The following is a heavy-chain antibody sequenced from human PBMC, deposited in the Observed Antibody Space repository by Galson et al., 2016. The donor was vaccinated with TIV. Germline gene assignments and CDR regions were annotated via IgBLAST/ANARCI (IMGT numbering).Heavy chain of an antibody. CDR2: INGGNGNT. V-gene: IGHV1-3*01. D-gene: IGHD2-21*01. CDR1: GYIFTNYP. CDR3: ARPPYCGGDCYKYDS. Sequence: SVKVSCKASGYIFTNYPMHWVRQAPGQSLEWMGWINGGNGNTKYSQRFQGRVTITSDTSAGTAYMELSSLRSEDSAVYYCARPPYCGGDCYKYDSWGQGTLVTVSS. J-gene: IGHJ4*02.